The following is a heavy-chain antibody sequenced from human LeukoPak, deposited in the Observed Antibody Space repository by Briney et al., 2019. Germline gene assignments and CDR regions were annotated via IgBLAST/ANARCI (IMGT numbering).Heavy chain of an antibody. J-gene: IGHJ4*02. V-gene: IGHV3-74*01. CDR3: ARVGYSSSWYIDY. CDR1: GFTFSSHW. CDR2: INSDGSST. Sequence: PGGSLRLSCAASGFTFSSHWLHWVRHAPGKGLVWVSRINSDGSSTSYADSVKGRISISRDNAKNTLYLQMNSLRAEDTAVYYCARVGYSSSWYIDYWGQGTQVTVSS. D-gene: IGHD6-13*01.